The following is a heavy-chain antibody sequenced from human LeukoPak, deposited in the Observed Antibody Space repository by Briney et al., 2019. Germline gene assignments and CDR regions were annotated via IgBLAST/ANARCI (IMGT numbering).Heavy chain of an antibody. CDR3: ASGGYSGYGPRGYMDV. V-gene: IGHV1-69*06. CDR2: IIPIFGTA. CDR1: GGTFSSYA. J-gene: IGHJ6*03. D-gene: IGHD5-12*01. Sequence: ASVKVSCKASGGTFSSYAISWVRQAPGQGLEWMGGIIPIFGTANYAQKFQGRVTITADKSTSTAYMELSSLRSEDTAVYYCASGGYSGYGPRGYMDVWGKGTTVTVSS.